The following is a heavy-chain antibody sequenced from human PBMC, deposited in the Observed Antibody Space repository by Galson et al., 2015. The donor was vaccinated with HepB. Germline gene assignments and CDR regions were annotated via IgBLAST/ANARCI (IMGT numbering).Heavy chain of an antibody. J-gene: IGHJ4*02. Sequence: SLRLSCAASGSRFSSFDMHWVRQTPGKGLEWVAVISGGGGITIYAESVKGRFTISRDNPKNTLYLQMDSLGSDDTAVYFCARDLVSDIPDHFDYWSQGTLITVSS. D-gene: IGHD1-14*01. V-gene: IGHV3-30-3*01. CDR1: GSRFSSFD. CDR3: ARDLVSDIPDHFDY. CDR2: ISGGGGIT.